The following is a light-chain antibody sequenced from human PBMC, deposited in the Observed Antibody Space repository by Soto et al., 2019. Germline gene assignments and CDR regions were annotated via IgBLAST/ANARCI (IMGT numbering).Light chain of an antibody. J-gene: IGKJ1*01. CDR3: QHPKWA. CDR2: AAS. V-gene: IGKV1-9*01. Sequence: IQLTQSPSSLSASVEDRVTITCRASQDISGYVAWYQQRPGRAPQLLIYAASALQTGVPSRFSGSGSGTDFTLTITSLQPEDFGTYYCQHPKWAFGQGTTVEI. CDR1: QDISGY.